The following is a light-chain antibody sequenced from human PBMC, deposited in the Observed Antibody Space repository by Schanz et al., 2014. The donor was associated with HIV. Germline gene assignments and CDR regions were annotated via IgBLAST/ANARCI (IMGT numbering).Light chain of an antibody. J-gene: IGLJ3*02. Sequence: QSALTQPASVSGSPGQSITISCTGTTSDVGGYDHVSWYQQHPGKAPKLMICDVDTRPSGVPDRFSGSKSGNTASLTISGLQAEDEADYYCSSYTSSSTWVFGGGTKLTVL. CDR3: SSYTSSSTWV. CDR2: DVD. V-gene: IGLV2-14*03. CDR1: TSDVGGYDH.